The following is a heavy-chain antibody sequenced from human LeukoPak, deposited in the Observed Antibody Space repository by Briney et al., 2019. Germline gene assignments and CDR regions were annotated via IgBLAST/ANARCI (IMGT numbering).Heavy chain of an antibody. CDR3: ARGGDCGNIAFDY. CDR1: GFTFSDYY. D-gene: IGHD2-21*01. CDR2: ISTSGIYT. J-gene: IGHJ4*02. Sequence: GGSLRLSCAASGFTFSDYYTCWVRQAPGKGLEWVSYISTSGIYTDYADSVKGRFTISRDNAKNSLYLQMNNLRAEDTAVYYCARGGDCGNIAFDYWGQGTLVTVSS. V-gene: IGHV3-11*06.